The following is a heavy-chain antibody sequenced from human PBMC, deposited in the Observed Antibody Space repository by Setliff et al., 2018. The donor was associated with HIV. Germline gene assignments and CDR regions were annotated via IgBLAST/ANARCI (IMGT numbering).Heavy chain of an antibody. J-gene: IGHJ4*02. V-gene: IGHV1-69*04. CDR1: GYTFTGYY. CDR2: IIPILGIT. CDR3: ARDGDGYNRNYYFDY. D-gene: IGHD5-12*01. Sequence: SVKVSCAASGYTFTGYYMYWVRQAPGQGLEWMGRIIPILGITNYEQKFQGRVTITADKSTSTDYMELSSLRSEDTAVYYCARDGDGYNRNYYFDYWGQGTLVTVSS.